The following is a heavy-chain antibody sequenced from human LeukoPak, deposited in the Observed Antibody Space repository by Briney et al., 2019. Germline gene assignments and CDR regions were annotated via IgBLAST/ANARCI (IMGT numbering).Heavy chain of an antibody. D-gene: IGHD3-10*01. V-gene: IGHV3-21*01. CDR2: ISSSSSYI. Sequence: GGSLRLSCAASGFTFSSYSMNWVRQAPGKGLEWVSFISSSSSYIYYADSVKGRFTISRDNAKNSLYLQMNSLRAEDTAVYYCARDYSGYAFDIWGQGTMVTVSS. J-gene: IGHJ3*02. CDR3: ARDYSGYAFDI. CDR1: GFTFSSYS.